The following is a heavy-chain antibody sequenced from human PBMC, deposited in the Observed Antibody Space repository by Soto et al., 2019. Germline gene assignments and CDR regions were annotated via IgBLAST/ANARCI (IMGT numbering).Heavy chain of an antibody. V-gene: IGHV1-18*01. CDR3: ARGWGKYVGVNGF. CDR2: VSGYSDKR. CDR1: GYTFNTFG. J-gene: IGHJ4*02. D-gene: IGHD2-8*01. Sequence: IQLVQSAGEVKRPGASVKVSCKASGYTFNTFGITWVRQAPGQGLEWMGCVSGYSDKRDYSRKLQDRITLTADPSTTTSYMELRRLTSDDTAVYYCARGWGKYVGVNGFWGQGTLVTVSS.